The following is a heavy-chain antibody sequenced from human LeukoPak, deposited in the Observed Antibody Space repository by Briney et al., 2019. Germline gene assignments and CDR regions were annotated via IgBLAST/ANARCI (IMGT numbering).Heavy chain of an antibody. J-gene: IGHJ4*02. V-gene: IGHV3-23*01. Sequence: GGSLRLSWAASGFTFSSYAMSWVRQAPGKGLEWVSDISASGSTIHYADSVKGRFTVSRDNSKNTVFLQMISLRVEDTALYHRTKGHGDWGGNYLDHWGQGTRVTVSS. D-gene: IGHD4-17*01. CDR2: ISASGSTI. CDR3: TKGHGDWGGNYLDH. CDR1: GFTFSSYA.